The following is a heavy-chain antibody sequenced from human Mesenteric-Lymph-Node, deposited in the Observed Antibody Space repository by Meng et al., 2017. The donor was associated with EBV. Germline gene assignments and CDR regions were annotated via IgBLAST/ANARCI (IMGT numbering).Heavy chain of an antibody. Sequence: LQGWGPGLVKLQGTLSITCAVSGGSISSSNCWSWLPQRPGKVLEWIGESYHSGSTNYNPSLKSRVTISVDKSKNQFSLNLSSVTAADTAVYYCARVGQWLPIDYWGQGTLVTVSS. CDR2: SYHSGST. V-gene: IGHV4-4*03. CDR1: GGSISSSNC. CDR3: ARVGQWLPIDY. J-gene: IGHJ4*02. D-gene: IGHD6-19*01.